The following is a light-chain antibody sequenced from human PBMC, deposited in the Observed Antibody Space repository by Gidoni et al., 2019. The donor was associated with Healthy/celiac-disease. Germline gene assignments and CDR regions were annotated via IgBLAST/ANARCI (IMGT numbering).Light chain of an antibody. Sequence: DIQMTQSPSTLSASVGDRVTITCRASQSISSWLAWYQQKPGKAPKLLIYKASSLESGVPSRFSGSVSGTEFTLTISSLQPDDFATYYCQQYNSYSPETFGQGTKVEIK. CDR3: QQYNSYSPET. J-gene: IGKJ1*01. CDR1: QSISSW. V-gene: IGKV1-5*03. CDR2: KAS.